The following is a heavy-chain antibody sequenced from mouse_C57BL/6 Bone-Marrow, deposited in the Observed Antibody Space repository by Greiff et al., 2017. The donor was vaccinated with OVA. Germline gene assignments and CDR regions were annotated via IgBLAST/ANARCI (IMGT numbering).Heavy chain of an antibody. CDR3: AYDGYYLAY. D-gene: IGHD2-3*01. V-gene: IGHV1-64*01. J-gene: IGHJ2*01. Sequence: QVQLQQPGAELVKPGASVKLSCKASGYTFTSYWMHWVKQRPGQGLEWIGMIHPNSGSTNYNEKFKSKATLTVDKSSSTAYMQLSSPTSEDSAAYYCAYDGYYLAYWGQGTTLTVSS. CDR1: GYTFTSYW. CDR2: IHPNSGST.